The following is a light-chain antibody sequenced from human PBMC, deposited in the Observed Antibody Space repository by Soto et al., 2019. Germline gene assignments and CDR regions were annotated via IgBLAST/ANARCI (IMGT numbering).Light chain of an antibody. CDR3: LQHNTYPRT. CDR2: AAS. CDR1: QSITTY. J-gene: IGKJ1*01. V-gene: IGKV1-17*01. Sequence: DIQMTQSPSSLSASVGDRLTITCRASQSITTYLGWYQQKPAKAPKRLIYAASSLQSGVPSRFSGSGSGTEFTLTISSLQPEDSATYFCLQHNTYPRTFGQGTKVDIK.